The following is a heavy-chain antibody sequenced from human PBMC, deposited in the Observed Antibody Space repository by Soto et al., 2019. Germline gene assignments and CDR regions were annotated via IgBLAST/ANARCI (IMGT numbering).Heavy chain of an antibody. Sequence: SETLSLTCTVSGDSISSGNYYWSWIRQPPGKGLEWIGYIYYSGTTYYNPSLKSRVTISVDTSKNQFSLKLSSVTAADTAVYYCDRPARVRSGYIDPWGQGTLVTVSS. D-gene: IGHD3-22*01. CDR3: DRPARVRSGYIDP. J-gene: IGHJ5*02. CDR2: IYYSGTT. CDR1: GDSISSGNYY. V-gene: IGHV4-30-4*01.